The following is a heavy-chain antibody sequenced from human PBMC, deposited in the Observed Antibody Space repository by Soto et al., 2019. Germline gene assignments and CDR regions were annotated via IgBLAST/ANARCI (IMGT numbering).Heavy chain of an antibody. J-gene: IGHJ6*03. CDR3: ASCQELASHMDV. CDR2: INHSGST. CDR1: GGSFSGYY. Sequence: PSETLSLTCAVYGGSFSGYYWSWIRQPPGKGLEWIGEINHSGSTNYNPSLKSRVTISVDTSKNQFSLKLSSVTAADTAVYYCASCQELASHMDVWGKGTTVTVSS. V-gene: IGHV4-34*01. D-gene: IGHD1-1*01.